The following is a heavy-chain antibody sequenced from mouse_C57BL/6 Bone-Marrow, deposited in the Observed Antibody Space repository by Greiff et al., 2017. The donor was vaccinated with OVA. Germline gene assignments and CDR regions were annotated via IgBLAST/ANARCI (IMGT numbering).Heavy chain of an antibody. CDR1: GYTFTSYW. CDR2: IYPNSGST. V-gene: IGHV1-64*01. J-gene: IGHJ3*01. Sequence: VQLQQSGAELVKPGASVTLSCKASGYTFTSYWMHWVKQRPGQGLEWIGMIYPNSGSTNYNEKFKSKDTLTVDKSSSTAYMQLSSLTSEDSAVYYCAMNWAWFAYWGQGTLVTVSA. D-gene: IGHD4-1*01. CDR3: AMNWAWFAY.